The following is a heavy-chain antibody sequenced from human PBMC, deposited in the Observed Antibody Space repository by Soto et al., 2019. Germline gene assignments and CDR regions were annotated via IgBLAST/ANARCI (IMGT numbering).Heavy chain of an antibody. CDR2: IIPIFGTA. D-gene: IGHD2-8*01. V-gene: IGHV1-69*13. J-gene: IGHJ6*02. CDR1: GGTFSSYA. Sequence: SVKVSCKASGGTFSSYAISWVRQAPGQGLEWMGGIIPIFGTANYAQKFQGRVTITADESTSTAYMELSSLRSEDTAVYYCASGALGYCTNGVCPGPPYYYYGMDVWGQGTTVTVSS. CDR3: ASGALGYCTNGVCPGPPYYYYGMDV.